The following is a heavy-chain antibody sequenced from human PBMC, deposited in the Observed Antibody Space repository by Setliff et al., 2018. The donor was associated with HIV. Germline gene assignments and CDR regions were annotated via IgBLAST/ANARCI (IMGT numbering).Heavy chain of an antibody. Sequence: GGSLRLSCAASGFTFSDYWMTWVRQAPGKGLEWVANIKQDGSEKYCVDSVKGRFTISRDNAKNTLYLQMNSLGAEDTAVYYCASGRRVSSNYYYYYMDVWGKGTTVTVSS. CDR2: IKQDGSEK. CDR3: ASGRRVSSNYYYYYMDV. V-gene: IGHV3-7*03. J-gene: IGHJ6*03. CDR1: GFTFSDYW. D-gene: IGHD2-2*01.